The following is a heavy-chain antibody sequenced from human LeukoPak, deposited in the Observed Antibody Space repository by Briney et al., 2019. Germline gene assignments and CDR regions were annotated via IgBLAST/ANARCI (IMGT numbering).Heavy chain of an antibody. J-gene: IGHJ3*02. CDR3: ASSRRYYYDSSGGGDAFDI. V-gene: IGHV1-2*04. CDR2: INPNSGGT. CDR1: GYTFTGYY. Sequence: ASVKVSCKASGYTFTGYYMHWVRQAPGQGLEWMGWINPNSGGTNYAQKFQGWVTMTRDTSISTAYMELSRLRSDDTAVYYCASSRRYYYDSSGGGDAFDIWGQGTMVTVSS. D-gene: IGHD3-22*01.